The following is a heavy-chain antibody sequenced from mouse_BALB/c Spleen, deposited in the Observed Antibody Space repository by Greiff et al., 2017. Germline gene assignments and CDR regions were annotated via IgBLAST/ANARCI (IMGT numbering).Heavy chain of an antibody. CDR3: AREVNWDEFAY. CDR2: ISYSGST. Sequence: DVHLVESGPGLVKPSQSLSLTCTVTGYSITSDYAWNWIRQFPGNKLEWMGYISYSGSTSYNPSLKSRISITRDTSKNQFFLQLNSVTTEDTATYYCAREVNWDEFAYWGQGTLVTVSA. CDR1: GYSITSDYA. D-gene: IGHD4-1*02. J-gene: IGHJ3*01. V-gene: IGHV3-2*02.